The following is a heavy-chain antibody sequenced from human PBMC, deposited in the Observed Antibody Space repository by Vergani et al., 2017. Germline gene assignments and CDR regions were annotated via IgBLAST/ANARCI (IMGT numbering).Heavy chain of an antibody. CDR1: GFTFSSYS. V-gene: IGHV3-21*01. CDR3: ARELMMVAATFDNWFDP. CDR2: ISSSSSYI. Sequence: EVQLVESGGGLVKPGGSLRLSCAASGFTFSSYSMNWVRQAPGKGLEWVSSISSSSSYIYYADSVKGRFTISRDNAKNSLYLQMNSLRAEDTAVYYCARELMMVAATFDNWFDPWGQGTLVTVSS. D-gene: IGHD2-15*01. J-gene: IGHJ5*02.